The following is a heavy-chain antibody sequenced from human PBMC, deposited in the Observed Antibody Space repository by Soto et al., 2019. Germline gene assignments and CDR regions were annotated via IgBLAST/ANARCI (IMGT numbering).Heavy chain of an antibody. D-gene: IGHD2-2*01. CDR1: GDSFTNYW. Sequence: PGESLKISCKGSGDSFTNYWIGWVRQMPGKGLEWMGIIYPGDSDTRYSPSFQGQVTISADKSISTAYLQWSSLKASDTAMYYCGRHRSSSSISSPLDPWGQGTLVPVSS. V-gene: IGHV5-51*01. J-gene: IGHJ5*02. CDR3: GRHRSSSSISSPLDP. CDR2: IYPGDSDT.